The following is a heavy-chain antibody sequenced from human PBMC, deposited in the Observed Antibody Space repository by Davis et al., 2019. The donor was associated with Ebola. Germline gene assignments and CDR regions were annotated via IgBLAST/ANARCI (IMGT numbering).Heavy chain of an antibody. V-gene: IGHV3-73*01. CDR1: GFSFSDSA. CDR3: TYGYCSSNSCRAMDV. D-gene: IGHD2-2*01. Sequence: GESLKISCAASGFSFSDSAMHWVRQASGKGLEWVGRIKSKANSYATAYAASVKGRFTISRDDSKNTAYLQINSLRTEDTAVYYCTYGYCSSNSCRAMDVWGQGTTVTVSS. CDR2: IKSKANSYAT. J-gene: IGHJ6*02.